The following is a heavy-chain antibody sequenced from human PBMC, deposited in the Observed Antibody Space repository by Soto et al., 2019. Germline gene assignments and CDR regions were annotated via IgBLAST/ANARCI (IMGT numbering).Heavy chain of an antibody. CDR1: GFSFSNYG. Sequence: GALRLSFAASGFSFSNYGMHWVRQAPGKGLEWVAVISYDGSSKYHADSVKGRFTISRDNSKNTLHLQMNSLRAEDTAVYYCSKDRRGGRAVLDSWGQGTPVTVSS. J-gene: IGHJ4*02. CDR2: ISYDGSSK. D-gene: IGHD2-8*01. CDR3: SKDRRGGRAVLDS. V-gene: IGHV3-30*18.